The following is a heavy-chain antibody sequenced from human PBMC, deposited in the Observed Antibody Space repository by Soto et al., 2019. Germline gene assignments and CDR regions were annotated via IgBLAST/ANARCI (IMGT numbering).Heavy chain of an antibody. CDR2: IIPVFGRG. D-gene: IGHD2-2*01. CDR1: GGSFNTYA. CDR3: ADLSLGYCITTNCPPDY. J-gene: IGHJ4*02. V-gene: IGHV1-69*12. Sequence: QVQLVQSGAEVKKPGSSVRVSCKASGGSFNTYAISWVRQAPGLGLEWMGGIIPVFGRGTYAQKFPGRGTITADASTSTAYVELSRLRSDDTVIYYCADLSLGYCITTNCPPDYWGQGTLVTVSS.